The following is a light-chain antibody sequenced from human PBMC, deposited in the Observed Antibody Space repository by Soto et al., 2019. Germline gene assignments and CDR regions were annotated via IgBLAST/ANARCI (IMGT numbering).Light chain of an antibody. V-gene: IGKV3-15*01. CDR2: GAS. CDR1: QSVGSN. Sequence: EILMTQSPATLSVSPGERATLSCRASQSVGSNLAWYQQRPAQAPRLLIYGASTRATGIPARCSGSGSGTEFTRTISSLQSADFAVYYCQQYNKWPLFTFGPGTRVDL. J-gene: IGKJ3*01. CDR3: QQYNKWPLFT.